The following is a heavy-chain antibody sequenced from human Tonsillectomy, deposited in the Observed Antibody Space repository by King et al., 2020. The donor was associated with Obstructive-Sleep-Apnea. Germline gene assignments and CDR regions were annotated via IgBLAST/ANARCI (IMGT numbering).Heavy chain of an antibody. CDR2: IYYIGST. CDR1: GGSISTYY. V-gene: IGHV4-59*08. Sequence: QLQESGPGLVKPSETLSLSCTVSGGSISTYYWSWIRQPPGKGLEWIGYIYYIGSTNYNPSLKSRVTISVDTSRNQFSLKLNSVTAADTAVYYCARLSTYSTGWYTDYWGQGTLVTVSS. D-gene: IGHD6-19*01. CDR3: ARLSTYSTGWYTDY. J-gene: IGHJ4*02.